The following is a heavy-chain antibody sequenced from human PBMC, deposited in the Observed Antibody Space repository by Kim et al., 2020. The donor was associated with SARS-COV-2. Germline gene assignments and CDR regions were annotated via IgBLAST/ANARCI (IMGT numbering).Heavy chain of an antibody. D-gene: IGHD4-17*01. CDR2: IYYSGST. Sequence: SETLSLTCTVSGGSISSSSYYWGWIRQPPGKGLEWIGSIYYSGSTYYNPSLKSRVTISVDTSKNQFSLKLSSVTAADTAVYYCARHYGGNSENGMDVWGQGTTVTVSS. CDR1: GGSISSSSYY. J-gene: IGHJ6*02. V-gene: IGHV4-39*01. CDR3: ARHYGGNSENGMDV.